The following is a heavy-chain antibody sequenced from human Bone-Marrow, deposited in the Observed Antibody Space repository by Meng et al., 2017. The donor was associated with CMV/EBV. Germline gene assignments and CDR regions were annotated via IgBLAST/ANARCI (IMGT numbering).Heavy chain of an antibody. CDR1: GFIFSHYY. Sequence: GESLKIPCAASGFIFSHYYMTWIRQAPGKGLEWVSHISGSGSTIYYADSVKGRLTISRDNAKKSLYLQMNSLRAEDTDVYYWTRAGYYDSSGTSVDYWGQGTLVTVSS. CDR3: TRAGYYDSSGTSVDY. J-gene: IGHJ4*02. V-gene: IGHV3-11*01. D-gene: IGHD3-22*01. CDR2: ISGSGSTI.